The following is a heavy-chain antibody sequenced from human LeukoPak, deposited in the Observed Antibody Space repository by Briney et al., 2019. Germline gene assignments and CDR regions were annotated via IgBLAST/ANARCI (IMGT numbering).Heavy chain of an antibody. CDR3: ARGYSNWNYGVYNWFDP. CDR2: IYYSGST. V-gene: IGHV4-59*11. CDR1: GGSISSHY. Sequence: PSETLSLTCTVSGGSISSHYWSWIRQPPGKGPEWIGDIYYSGSTNYNPSLKSRVTISVDTSKNQFSLKLSSVTAADTAVYYCARGYSNWNYGVYNWFDPWGQGTLVTVSS. J-gene: IGHJ5*02. D-gene: IGHD1-7*01.